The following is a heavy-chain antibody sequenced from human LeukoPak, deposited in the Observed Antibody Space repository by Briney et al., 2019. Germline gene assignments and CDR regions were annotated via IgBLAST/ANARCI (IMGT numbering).Heavy chain of an antibody. CDR2: IIPIFGTA. Sequence: SVKVSCKASGGTFSSYAISWVRQAPGQGLEWMGGIIPIFGTANYAQKFQGRVTITTDESTSTAYMELNSLRSEDTAVYYCARDRVTKAGSWFDPWGQGTLVTVSS. J-gene: IGHJ5*02. CDR3: ARDRVTKAGSWFDP. CDR1: GGTFSSYA. D-gene: IGHD4-11*01. V-gene: IGHV1-69*05.